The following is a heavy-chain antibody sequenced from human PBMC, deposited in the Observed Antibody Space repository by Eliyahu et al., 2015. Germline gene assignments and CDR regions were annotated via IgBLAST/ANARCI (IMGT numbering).Heavy chain of an antibody. D-gene: IGHD3-22*01. J-gene: IGHJ4*02. Sequence: EVQLLESGGGLVQPGGSLRLXCXAPGFPFXSYAXXWVRQAPRKGLEWVSAISGSGGSTYYADSVKGRFTISRDNSKNTLYLQMNSLRAEDTAVYYCAKEVFLGGTHYYDSSGFDYWGQGTLVTVSS. V-gene: IGHV3-23*01. CDR2: ISGSGGST. CDR1: GFPFXSYA. CDR3: AKEVFLGGTHYYDSSGFDY.